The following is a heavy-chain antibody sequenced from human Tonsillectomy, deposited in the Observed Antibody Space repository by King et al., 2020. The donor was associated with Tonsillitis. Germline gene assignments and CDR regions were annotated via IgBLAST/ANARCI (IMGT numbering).Heavy chain of an antibody. V-gene: IGHV3-7*04. J-gene: IGHJ4*02. Sequence: VQLVESGGGLVQPGGSLRLSCAASGFTFSSYWMSWVRQAPGKGLEWVANIKQDGSEKYYVDFVKGRFTISRDNAKNSLYLQMNSLRAEDTAVYYCARGDYYYDSSGYFGFVYWGQGTLVTVSS. CDR1: GFTFSSYW. CDR2: IKQDGSEK. CDR3: ARGDYYYDSSGYFGFVY. D-gene: IGHD3-22*01.